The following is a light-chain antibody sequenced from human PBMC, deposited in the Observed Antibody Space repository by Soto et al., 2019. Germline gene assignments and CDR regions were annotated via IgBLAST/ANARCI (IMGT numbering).Light chain of an antibody. CDR1: QSVSSSY. CDR2: GAS. V-gene: IGKV3-20*01. J-gene: IGKJ3*01. Sequence: EIVLTQSPGTLSLSPGERATLSCRASQSVSSSYLAWYQQKPGQAPRLLIYGASSRATGIPDRFSGSGSGTDFPLTISRLEPEDCAVYYCQQYGSSPRFGPGTKVDIK. CDR3: QQYGSSPR.